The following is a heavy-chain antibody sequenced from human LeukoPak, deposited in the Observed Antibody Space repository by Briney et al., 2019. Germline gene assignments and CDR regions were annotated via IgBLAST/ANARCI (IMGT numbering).Heavy chain of an antibody. CDR3: ARPGITMVRGGNVNWFDP. J-gene: IGHJ5*02. CDR1: GFTFSSYS. V-gene: IGHV3-48*01. Sequence: GGSLRLSCAASGFTFSSYSMNWVRQAPGKGLEWVSYISSSSSTIYYADSVKGRFTISRDNAKNSLYLQMNSLRAEDTAVYYCARPGITMVRGGNVNWFDPWGQGTLVTVSS. D-gene: IGHD3-10*01. CDR2: ISSSSSTI.